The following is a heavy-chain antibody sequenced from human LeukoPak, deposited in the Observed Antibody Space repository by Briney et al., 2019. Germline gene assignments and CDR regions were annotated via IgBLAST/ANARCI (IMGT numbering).Heavy chain of an antibody. Sequence: ASVNVSCKASGYTFTSYAMHWVRQAPGQRLEWMGWINAGNGNTKYSQKFQGRVTITRDTSASTAYMELSSLRSEDTAVYYCARDRWYGGYYYYGMDVWGQGTTVTVSS. D-gene: IGHD6-13*01. CDR3: ARDRWYGGYYYYGMDV. J-gene: IGHJ6*02. V-gene: IGHV1-3*01. CDR2: INAGNGNT. CDR1: GYTFTSYA.